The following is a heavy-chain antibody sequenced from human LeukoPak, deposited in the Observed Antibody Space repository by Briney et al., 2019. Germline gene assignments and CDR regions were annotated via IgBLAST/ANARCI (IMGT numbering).Heavy chain of an antibody. CDR1: GFTFDDYA. CDR2: ISGDGGST. J-gene: IGHJ3*02. CDR3: AKEGSNGWPDAFDI. Sequence: GGSLRLSCAASGFTFDDYAMHWARQAPGKGLEWVSLISGDGGSTYYADSVKGRFTISRDNSKNSLYLQMNSLRTEDTALYYCAKEGSNGWPDAFDIWGQGTMVTVSS. V-gene: IGHV3-43*02. D-gene: IGHD6-19*01.